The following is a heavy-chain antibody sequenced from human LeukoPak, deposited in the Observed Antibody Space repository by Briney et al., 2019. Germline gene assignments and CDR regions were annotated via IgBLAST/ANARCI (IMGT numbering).Heavy chain of an antibody. D-gene: IGHD5/OR15-5a*01. CDR1: GFTFDDYA. Sequence: PGRSLRLSCAASGFTFDDYALHWVRQAPGKGLEWVSRISWNSGSIGYADSVKGRFTISRDNAKNSLYLQMNSLRAEDTALYYCAKDIGVVSTAGSFDYWGQGTLVTVSS. V-gene: IGHV3-9*01. CDR2: ISWNSGSI. J-gene: IGHJ4*02. CDR3: AKDIGVVSTAGSFDY.